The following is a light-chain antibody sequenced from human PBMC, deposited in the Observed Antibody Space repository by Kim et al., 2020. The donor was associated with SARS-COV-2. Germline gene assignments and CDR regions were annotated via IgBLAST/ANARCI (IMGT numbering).Light chain of an antibody. CDR1: QSVSSN. Sequence: EILMTQSPSTLSVSPGERATLSCRASQSVSSNLAWYQQKPGQAPTLLIYGASTMPTGIPARFSGSGSGTEFTLTISSLQSEDFAVYYCQQYNNWAPWTFGQGTKVDIK. V-gene: IGKV3-15*01. J-gene: IGKJ1*01. CDR2: GAS. CDR3: QQYNNWAPWT.